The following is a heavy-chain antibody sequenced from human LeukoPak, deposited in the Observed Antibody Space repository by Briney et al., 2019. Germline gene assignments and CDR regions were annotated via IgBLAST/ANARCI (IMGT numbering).Heavy chain of an antibody. J-gene: IGHJ6*02. CDR1: GFTFTSYA. V-gene: IGHV3-23*01. CDR3: AKDQNYDILTGLRWYYGMDV. Sequence: GGSLRLSCAASGFTFTSYAMSWVRQAPGKELEWVSTISGGGGITYYADSVKGRFTISRDSSKKTLYLQMNSLRGEDTAVYYCAKDQNYDILTGLRWYYGMDVWGQGTTVTVSS. D-gene: IGHD3-9*01. CDR2: ISGGGGIT.